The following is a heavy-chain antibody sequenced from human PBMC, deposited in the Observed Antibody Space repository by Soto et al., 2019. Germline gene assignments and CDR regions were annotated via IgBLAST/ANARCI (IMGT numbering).Heavy chain of an antibody. Sequence: SETLSLTCAVYGGSFSGYYWSWIRQPPGKGLEWIGEINHSGSTNYNPSLKSRVTISVDTSKNQFSLKLSSVTAADTAVYYCARVSRGPPYYFDHWGKRPLFTLPS. CDR2: INHSGST. V-gene: IGHV4-34*01. J-gene: IGHJ4*02. CDR3: ARVSRGPPYYFDH. D-gene: IGHD6-19*01. CDR1: GGSFSGYY.